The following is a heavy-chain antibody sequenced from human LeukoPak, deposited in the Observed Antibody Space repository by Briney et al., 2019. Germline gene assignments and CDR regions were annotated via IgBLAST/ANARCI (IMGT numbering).Heavy chain of an antibody. CDR1: GGSISSYY. V-gene: IGHV4-59*08. D-gene: IGHD5-12*01. CDR2: IYYSGST. CDR3: ARHLLSGHARGYSGYEDY. Sequence: PSETLSLTCTVSGGSISSYYWSWIRQPPGKGLEWIGYIYYSGSTNYNPSLKSRVTISVDTSKNQFSLKLSSVTAADTAVYYCARHLLSGHARGYSGYEDYWGQGTLVTVSS. J-gene: IGHJ4*02.